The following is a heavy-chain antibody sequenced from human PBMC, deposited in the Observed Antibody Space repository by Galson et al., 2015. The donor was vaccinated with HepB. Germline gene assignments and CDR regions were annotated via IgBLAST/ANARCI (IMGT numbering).Heavy chain of an antibody. CDR1: GFSFSNSA. CDR2: ISISGRNT. Sequence: SLRLSCAVSGFSFSNSAMTRVRQAPGRGLEWISGISISGRNTYYADSVKGRFTISRDNSKNTVFLQMNSLRAEDTAVYYCAKEEVPNDYWGQGTLVTVSS. V-gene: IGHV3-23*01. CDR3: AKEEVPNDY. J-gene: IGHJ4*02. D-gene: IGHD4/OR15-4a*01.